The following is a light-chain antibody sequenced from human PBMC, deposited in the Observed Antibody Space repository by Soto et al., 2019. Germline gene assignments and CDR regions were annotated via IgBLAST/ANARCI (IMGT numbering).Light chain of an antibody. CDR3: TSYTGSGIV. CDR1: SSDVGGYNY. Sequence: QSVLTQPASVSGSPGQSITISCTGTSSDVGGYNYVSWYQHHPGKAPKLMIYEVSNRPSGVSYRFSGSKSGNTASLTISGLQAEDAADYYCTSYTGSGIVFGTGTKLTVL. V-gene: IGLV2-14*01. J-gene: IGLJ1*01. CDR2: EVS.